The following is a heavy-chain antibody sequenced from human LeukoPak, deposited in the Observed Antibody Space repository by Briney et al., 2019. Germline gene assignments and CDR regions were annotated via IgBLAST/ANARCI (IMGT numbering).Heavy chain of an antibody. D-gene: IGHD3-22*01. Sequence: GGSLRLSCAASGFTFSSYSMNWVRQAPGKGLEWVSYISSSSSTIYYADSVKGRSTISRDNAKNSLYLQMNSLRAEDTAVYYCARDDYDGSGYSTYWGQGTLVTVSS. CDR3: ARDDYDGSGYSTY. CDR2: ISSSSSTI. V-gene: IGHV3-48*04. J-gene: IGHJ4*02. CDR1: GFTFSSYS.